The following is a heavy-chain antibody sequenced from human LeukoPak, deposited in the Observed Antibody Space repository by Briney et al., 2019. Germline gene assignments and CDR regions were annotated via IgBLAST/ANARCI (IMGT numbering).Heavy chain of an antibody. V-gene: IGHV1-2*02. CDR3: AREGYSSSWSYYYYYMDV. Sequence: ASVKVSCKASGYAFTSYGVNWVRQAPGQGLEWMGWVNSNNGGTNYAQKFQGRVTMTSDTSTSTAYMELSGLRSDDTAVYYCAREGYSSSWSYYYYYMDVWGKGTTVTVSS. D-gene: IGHD6-13*01. CDR1: GYAFTSYG. CDR2: VNSNNGGT. J-gene: IGHJ6*03.